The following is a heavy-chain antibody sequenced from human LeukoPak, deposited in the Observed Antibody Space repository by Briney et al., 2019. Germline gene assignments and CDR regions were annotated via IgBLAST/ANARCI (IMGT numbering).Heavy chain of an antibody. J-gene: IGHJ5*02. V-gene: IGHV4-30-2*01. CDR2: IYHSGIS. CDR3: ARDLRGCDSATCYRWFDP. CDR1: GDSINSGAYG. Sequence: SETLSLTCTVSGDSINSGAYGWSWIRQPPGKGLEWIGDIYHSGISSSSPSLKSRVTISVDSSKNHFSLRLTSVTAADTAVYFCARDLRGCDSATCYRWFDPWGQGTLVIVSS. D-gene: IGHD2-2*01.